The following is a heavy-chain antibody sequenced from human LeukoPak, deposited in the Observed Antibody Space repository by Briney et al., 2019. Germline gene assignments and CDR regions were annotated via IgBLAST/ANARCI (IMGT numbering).Heavy chain of an antibody. D-gene: IGHD6-13*01. J-gene: IGHJ4*02. CDR1: GGSLSSYY. V-gene: IGHV4-59*08. CDR3: ARHKQQPYFDY. CDR2: IYYSGST. Sequence: PSETLSLTCTDSGGSLSSYYWSSIRQPPGKGLEWIGYIYYSGSTNYNPSLKSRVTISVDTSKNQFSLKLSSVTAADTAVYYCARHKQQPYFDYWGQGTLVTASS.